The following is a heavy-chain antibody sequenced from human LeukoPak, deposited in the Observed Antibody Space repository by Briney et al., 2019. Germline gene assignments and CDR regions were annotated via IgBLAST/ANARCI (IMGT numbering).Heavy chain of an antibody. D-gene: IGHD2-2*01. V-gene: IGHV1-69*05. CDR2: IIPIFGTA. CDR1: GGTFSSYA. Sequence: GASVKVSCKASGGTFSSYAISWVRQAPGQGLEWMGGIIPIFGTADYAQKFQGRVTITTDESTSTAYMELSSLRSEDTAVYYCARFSRDYPGYCSSTSCYGYYYMDVWGKGTTVTVSS. CDR3: ARFSRDYPGYCSSTSCYGYYYMDV. J-gene: IGHJ6*03.